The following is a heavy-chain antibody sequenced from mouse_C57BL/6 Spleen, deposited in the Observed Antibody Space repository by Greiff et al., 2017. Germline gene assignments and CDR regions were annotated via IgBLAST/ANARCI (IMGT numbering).Heavy chain of an antibody. CDR1: GYSFTGYY. CDR2: INPSTGGT. V-gene: IGHV1-42*01. D-gene: IGHD3-2*01. J-gene: IGHJ2*01. CDR3: ARPTARDYFDY. Sequence: VQLQQSGPELVKPGASVKISCKASGYSFTGYYMNWVKQSPEKSLEWIGEINPSTGGTTYNQKFKAKATLTVDKSSSTAYMQLKSLTSEDSAVYYCARPTARDYFDYWGQGTTLTVSS.